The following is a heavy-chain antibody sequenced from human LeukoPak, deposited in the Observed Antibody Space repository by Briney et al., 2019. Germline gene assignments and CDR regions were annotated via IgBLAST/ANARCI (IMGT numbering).Heavy chain of an antibody. J-gene: IGHJ6*03. CDR2: INPNSGGT. Sequence: ASVKVSCKASGYTFTDYYMHWVRQAPGQGLEWMGRINPNSGGTNYAQKFQGSVTMTRDTSISTAYMEQSRLRSDDTAVYYCARHVYCRSTSCSYYYYYMDVWGKGTTVTVSS. V-gene: IGHV1-2*06. D-gene: IGHD2-2*01. CDR1: GYTFTDYY. CDR3: ARHVYCRSTSCSYYYYYMDV.